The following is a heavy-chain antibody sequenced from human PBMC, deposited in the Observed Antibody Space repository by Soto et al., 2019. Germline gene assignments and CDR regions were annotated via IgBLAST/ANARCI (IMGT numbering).Heavy chain of an antibody. CDR3: ANFWSGYPRPGYYGMDV. CDR2: MNPNSGNT. D-gene: IGHD3-3*01. V-gene: IGHV1-8*01. Sequence: SVEVSFKASGYTFTSYDIHWVRQATGQGLGWMGWMNPNSGNTGYAQKFQGRVTMTRNTSIGTAYMELSSLRSEDTAVYYCANFWSGYPRPGYYGMDVWGQGTTVTVSS. CDR1: GYTFTSYD. J-gene: IGHJ6*02.